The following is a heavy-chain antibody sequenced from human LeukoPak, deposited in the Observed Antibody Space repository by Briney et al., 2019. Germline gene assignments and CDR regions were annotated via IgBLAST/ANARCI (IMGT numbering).Heavy chain of an antibody. Sequence: GGSLRLSCAASGFTFSTCAMSWVRQAPGKGLEWVSTISGGGRSTDYADSVKGLFTISRDNSKNTLYLQMNSLRAEDTAVYYCAKDRLQLVQYYFDYWGQGTLVTVSS. V-gene: IGHV3-23*01. CDR3: AKDRLQLVQYYFDY. CDR2: ISGGGRST. D-gene: IGHD6-6*01. J-gene: IGHJ4*02. CDR1: GFTFSTCA.